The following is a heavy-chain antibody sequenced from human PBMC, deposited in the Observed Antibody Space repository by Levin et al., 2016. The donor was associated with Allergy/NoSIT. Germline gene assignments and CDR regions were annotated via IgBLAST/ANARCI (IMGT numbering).Heavy chain of an antibody. CDR1: GFTFFTYA. J-gene: IGHJ4*02. CDR3: VKVNSGWNPVDH. D-gene: IGHD6-19*01. CDR2: ISSSGGIS. V-gene: IGHV3-64D*06. Sequence: GESLKISCSASGFTFFTYAMYWVRQAPEKGLEYVSAISSSGGISYYADSVKGRFTISRDNAKNTLYLQMSSLRAEDTAVYYCVKVNSGWNPVDHWGQGTLVTVSS.